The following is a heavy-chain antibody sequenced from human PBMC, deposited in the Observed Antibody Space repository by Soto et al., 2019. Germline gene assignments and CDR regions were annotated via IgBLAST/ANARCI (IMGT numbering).Heavy chain of an antibody. CDR3: ARDHPHSYGVYYFDY. J-gene: IGHJ4*02. CDR1: GGSIRNYY. CDR2: VYSSGST. D-gene: IGHD5-18*01. Sequence: SSETLSLTCTVSGGSIRNYYWSWIRQPPGKGLEWIGYVYSSGSTHYNPSLQSRVTISADTSKNQVSLKVNSVTAADTAVYYCARDHPHSYGVYYFDYWGQGTPVTVS. V-gene: IGHV4-59*01.